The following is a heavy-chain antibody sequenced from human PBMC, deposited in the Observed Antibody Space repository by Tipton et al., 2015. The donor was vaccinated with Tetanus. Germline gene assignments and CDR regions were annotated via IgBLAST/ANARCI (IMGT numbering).Heavy chain of an antibody. D-gene: IGHD6-6*01. CDR2: IYYSGST. J-gene: IGHJ2*01. Sequence: TLSLTCTVSGGSISSYYWSWIRQPPGKGLEWIGYIYYSGSTNYNPSLKSRVTISVDTSKNQFSLKLSSVTAADTAVYYCARGRTSIAARPRNWYFDLWGRGTLVTVSS. V-gene: IGHV4-59*12. CDR1: GGSISSYY. CDR3: ARGRTSIAARPRNWYFDL.